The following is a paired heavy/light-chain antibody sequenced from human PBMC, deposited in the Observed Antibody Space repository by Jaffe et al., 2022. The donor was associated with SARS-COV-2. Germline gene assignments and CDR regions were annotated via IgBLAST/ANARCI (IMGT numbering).Heavy chain of an antibody. J-gene: IGHJ4*02. Sequence: QVQLQESGPGLVKPSQTLSLTCTVSGGSISTGGHFWSWIRQHPGKDVELIGYIYYSGYTHYSPSLKGRVSISVDTSKNQFSLNVDSVTAADTAVYYCARAQGGSGYFDYWGQGTLVTVSS. CDR3: ARAQGGSGYFDY. D-gene: IGHD2-15*01. V-gene: IGHV4-31*03. CDR2: IYYSGYT. CDR1: GGSISTGGHF.
Light chain of an antibody. J-gene: IGLJ2*01. V-gene: IGLV2-23*02. CDR3: CSYAGTITFVA. CDR1: SSDVGSYNL. CDR2: DVT. Sequence: QSALTQPTSVSGSPGQSITISCTGTSSDVGSYNLVSWYQQHPGKAPKLIIYDVTKRPSGISNRFSGSKSGTTASLTISGLQAEDEAHYYCCSYAGTITFVAFGGGTMLTVL.